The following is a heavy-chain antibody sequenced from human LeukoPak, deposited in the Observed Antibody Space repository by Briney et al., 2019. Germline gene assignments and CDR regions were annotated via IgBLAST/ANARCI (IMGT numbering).Heavy chain of an antibody. CDR2: ITSSSSYT. D-gene: IGHD3-10*02. CDR3: AELGITMIGGV. CDR1: GFTFNSYH. J-gene: IGHJ6*04. Sequence: GGSLRLSCAASGFTFNSYHMNWVRQAPGKGLEWVSSITSSSSYTYYVESVKGRFTISRDNAKNSLYLQMNSLRAEDTAVYYCAELGITMIGGVWGKGTTVTISS. V-gene: IGHV3-21*01.